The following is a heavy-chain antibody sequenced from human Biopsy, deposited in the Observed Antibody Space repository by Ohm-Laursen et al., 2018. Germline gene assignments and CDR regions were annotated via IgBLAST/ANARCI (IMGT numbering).Heavy chain of an antibody. J-gene: IGHJ4*02. D-gene: IGHD3-9*01. CDR3: LREAATGYYRTADF. CDR2: FSYDGINK. Sequence: SLRLSCAASGFTFSSLGMHWVRQAPGKGLEWVAHFSYDGINKHYADSVKGRFTISRDNSKNTLSLQMNSLRVEDTAMYYCLREAATGYYRTADFWGQGTLVTVSS. V-gene: IGHV3-30*03. CDR1: GFTFSSLG.